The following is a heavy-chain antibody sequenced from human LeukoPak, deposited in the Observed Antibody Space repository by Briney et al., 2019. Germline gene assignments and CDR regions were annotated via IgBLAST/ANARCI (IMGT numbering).Heavy chain of an antibody. J-gene: IGHJ6*02. V-gene: IGHV3-7*03. CDR3: ARNNGMDV. CDR1: GFTLSNHW. CDR2: VNRDGSET. Sequence: GGSLRLSCAASGFTLSNHWMTWVRKAPGRGPEWVANVNRDGSETYYLDSVKGRFTISKDNAKNSLYLQMNSLRAEDTALYHCARNNGMDVWGQGTTVIVSS.